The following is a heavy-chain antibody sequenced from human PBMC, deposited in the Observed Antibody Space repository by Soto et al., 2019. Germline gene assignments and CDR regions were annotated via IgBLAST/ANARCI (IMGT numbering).Heavy chain of an antibody. V-gene: IGHV3-30-3*01. D-gene: IGHD6-13*01. Sequence: GGSLRLSCAASGFTFSDYAMYWVRQAPGKGLEWVSVISFDGNIKYYTGSVKGRFTISRDNSKNTLHLQVNSLRTEDTALYYCTRDASRDSSARGWFDPWGPGTLVTVSS. CDR1: GFTFSDYA. CDR3: TRDASRDSSARGWFDP. CDR2: ISFDGNIK. J-gene: IGHJ5*02.